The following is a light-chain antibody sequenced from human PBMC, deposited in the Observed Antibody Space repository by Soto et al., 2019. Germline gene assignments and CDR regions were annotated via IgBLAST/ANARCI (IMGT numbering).Light chain of an antibody. CDR2: AAS. V-gene: IGKV3-20*01. Sequence: EIVLTQSPGTLSLSPGERATLSCRASQSVNSNYLAWYQQKRGQAPRLLIYAASTRATGIPDRFSGSGSGTEFTLSISRLDPADFAVYYCQHYAASPWAFGPGTKVDIK. J-gene: IGKJ1*01. CDR1: QSVNSNY. CDR3: QHYAASPWA.